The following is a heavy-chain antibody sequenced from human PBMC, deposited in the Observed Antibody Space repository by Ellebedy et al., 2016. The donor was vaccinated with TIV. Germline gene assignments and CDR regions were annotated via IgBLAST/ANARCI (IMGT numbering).Heavy chain of an antibody. CDR3: ARHGPQWFDAFDD. D-gene: IGHD3-22*01. Sequence: SETLSLTCAVSGVSITSHFWTWIRQPAGKGLEWIGRMYPSGTPNYNPSLKSRVTMSLDTSKDQFSLKLTSVTAADTAVYYCARHGPQWFDAFDDWGQGTMVTVSS. V-gene: IGHV4-4*07. CDR1: GVSITSHF. CDR2: MYPSGTP. J-gene: IGHJ3*01.